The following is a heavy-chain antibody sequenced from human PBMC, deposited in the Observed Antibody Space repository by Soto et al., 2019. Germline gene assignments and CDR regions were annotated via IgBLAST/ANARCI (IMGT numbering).Heavy chain of an antibody. CDR3: ARVYYYDSSGYYPFDY. D-gene: IGHD3-22*01. J-gene: IGHJ4*02. V-gene: IGHV1-3*01. CDR2: INAGNGNT. CDR1: GYTFTSYA. Sequence: QVQLVQSGAEVKKPGASVKVSCKASGYTFTSYAMHWVRQAPGQRREWMGWINAGNGNTKYSQKFQGRVTITRDTSASTAYMELSSLRSEDTAVYYCARVYYYDSSGYYPFDYLGQGTLVTVSS.